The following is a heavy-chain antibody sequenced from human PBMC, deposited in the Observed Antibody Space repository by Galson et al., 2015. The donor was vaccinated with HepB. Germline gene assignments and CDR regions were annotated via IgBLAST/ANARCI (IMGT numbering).Heavy chain of an antibody. Sequence: SLRLSCAASGFTVSSNYMSWVRQAPGKGLEWVSVIYSGGSTYYADSVKGRFTISRDNSKNTLYLQMNSLRAEDTAVYYCWVSSDILTGYGMDVWGQGTTVTVSS. D-gene: IGHD3-9*01. CDR1: GFTVSSNY. V-gene: IGHV3-53*01. CDR3: WVSSDILTGYGMDV. J-gene: IGHJ6*02. CDR2: IYSGGST.